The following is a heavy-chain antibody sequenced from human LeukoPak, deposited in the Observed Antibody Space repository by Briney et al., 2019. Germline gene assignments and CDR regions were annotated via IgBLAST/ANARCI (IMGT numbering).Heavy chain of an antibody. Sequence: SGGSPRLSCAASGFTFDDYGMSWVRQAPGKGLEWVSGINWNGGSTGYADSVKGRFTISRDNAKNSLYLQMNSLRAEDTALYYCARKEYSSSTVDYWGQGTLVTVSS. J-gene: IGHJ4*02. CDR1: GFTFDDYG. V-gene: IGHV3-20*04. CDR3: ARKEYSSSTVDY. D-gene: IGHD6-6*01. CDR2: INWNGGST.